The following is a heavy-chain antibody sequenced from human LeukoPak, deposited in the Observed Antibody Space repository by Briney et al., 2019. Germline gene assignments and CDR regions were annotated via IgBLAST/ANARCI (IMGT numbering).Heavy chain of an antibody. D-gene: IGHD3-9*01. CDR2: INPNSGGT. Sequence: ASVKVSFKASGYTFTGYYMHWVRQAPGQGLEWMGWINPNSGGTNYAQKFQGRVTMTRDTSISTAYVELSRLRSDDTAVYYCARYDYDILTGGYYYYYYGMDVWGQGTTVTVSS. J-gene: IGHJ6*02. CDR3: ARYDYDILTGGYYYYYYGMDV. V-gene: IGHV1-2*02. CDR1: GYTFTGYY.